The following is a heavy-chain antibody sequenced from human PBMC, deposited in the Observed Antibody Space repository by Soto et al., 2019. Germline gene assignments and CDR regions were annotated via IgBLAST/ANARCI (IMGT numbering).Heavy chain of an antibody. D-gene: IGHD3-3*02. CDR1: GFTFSSYA. J-gene: IGHJ4*02. CDR2: ISGSGGST. V-gene: IGHV3-23*01. Sequence: GGSLRLSCAASGFTFSSYAMSWVHQAPGKGLEWVSAISGSGGSTYYADSVKGRFTISRDNAKNSLYLQMNSLRAEDTAVYYCARALLSPNGDYWGQGTLVTVSS. CDR3: ARALLSPNGDY.